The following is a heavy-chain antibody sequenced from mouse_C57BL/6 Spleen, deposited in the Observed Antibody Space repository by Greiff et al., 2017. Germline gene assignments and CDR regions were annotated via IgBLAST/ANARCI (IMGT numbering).Heavy chain of an antibody. Sequence: EVMLVESGGDLVKPGGSLKLSCAASGFTFSSYGMSWVRQTPDKRLEWVATISSGGSYTYYPDSVKGRITISKDNATNTLYLQMSSLKSEDTAMYYCARQGDYDGWYFDVWGTGTTVTVSS. J-gene: IGHJ1*03. CDR1: GFTFSSYG. D-gene: IGHD2-4*01. CDR3: ARQGDYDGWYFDV. V-gene: IGHV5-6*02. CDR2: ISSGGSYT.